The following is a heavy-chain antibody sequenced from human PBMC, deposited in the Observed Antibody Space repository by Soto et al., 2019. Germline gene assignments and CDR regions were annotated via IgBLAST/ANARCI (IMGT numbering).Heavy chain of an antibody. CDR2: IWYDGSNK. J-gene: IGHJ6*02. V-gene: IGHV3-33*01. D-gene: IGHD3-10*01. CDR1: GFTFSSYG. Sequence: QVQLVESGGGVVQPGRSLRLSCAASGFTFSSYGMHWVRQAPGKGLEWVAVIWYDGSNKYYADSVKGRFTISRDNSKNRLNLQMNSLRAEDTAVYYCARDLLWFGEPMSMDVWGQGTTVTVSS. CDR3: ARDLLWFGEPMSMDV.